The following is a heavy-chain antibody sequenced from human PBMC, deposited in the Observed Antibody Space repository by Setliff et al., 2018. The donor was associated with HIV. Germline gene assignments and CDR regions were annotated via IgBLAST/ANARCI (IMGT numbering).Heavy chain of an antibody. Sequence: PGESLKISCQASGYSFTKFWFGWVRQMPGRGLEWMGFINPSTAEVRYRPSLQGQVTMSVDKSISTAFLQWSSLAASDTAMYYCVRDQIGDVQVAGTWGTWGQGTLVTVSS. CDR1: GYSFTKFW. J-gene: IGHJ5*02. D-gene: IGHD6-19*01. CDR2: INPSTAEV. CDR3: VRDQIGDVQVAGTWGT. V-gene: IGHV5-51*01.